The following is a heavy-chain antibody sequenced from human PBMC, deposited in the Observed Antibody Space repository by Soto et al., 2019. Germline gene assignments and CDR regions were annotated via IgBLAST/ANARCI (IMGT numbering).Heavy chain of an antibody. J-gene: IGHJ5*02. CDR2: IYWDDDK. Sequence: QITLKESGPTLVKPTQTLTLTCTFSGFSLSATGVAVGWIRQPPGKALEWLALIYWDDDKRYSPSLKSRLTNSKDPYKHHVVLTMTNIDPVDTATYYCAHAWFGELGVWFEPWGQGPRVTVS. CDR3: AHAWFGELGVWFEP. V-gene: IGHV2-5*02. D-gene: IGHD3-10*01. CDR1: GFSLSATGVA.